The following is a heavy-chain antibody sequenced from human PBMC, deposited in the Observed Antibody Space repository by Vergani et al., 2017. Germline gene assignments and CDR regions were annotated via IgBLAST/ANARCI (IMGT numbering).Heavy chain of an antibody. Sequence: QVQLQESGPGLVKPSETLTLTCDVSDSSIMTNPYWGWFRQSPGKGLEWIVCIQHSGDTHYNSSLKSRVSISIVSSSKFSLSLTSVTAADPAIYYCARHRGSGGFFPASYFYGMDVWGHGTTGTVSS. V-gene: IGHV4-38-2*01. CDR3: ARHRGSGGFFPASYFYGMDV. CDR2: IQHSGDT. CDR1: DSSIMTNPY. D-gene: IGHD3-10*01. J-gene: IGHJ6*02.